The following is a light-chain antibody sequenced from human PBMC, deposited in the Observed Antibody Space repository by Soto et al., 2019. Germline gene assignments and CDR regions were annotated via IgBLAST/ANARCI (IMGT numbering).Light chain of an antibody. J-gene: IGKJ3*01. V-gene: IGKV1-12*01. CDR1: QGISSW. CDR2: AAS. Sequence: DIQMTQSPSSVSASVGDRVTITCRASQGISSWLAWYQQKPGKAPKLLIYAASSLQSGGPSRFGGSGSGTDFTFAISSLQPEDFAQYDGQQANSFPFTCGARTKVDIK. CDR3: QQANSFPFT.